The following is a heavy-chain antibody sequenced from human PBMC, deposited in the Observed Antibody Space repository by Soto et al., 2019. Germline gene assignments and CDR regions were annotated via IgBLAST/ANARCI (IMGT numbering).Heavy chain of an antibody. CDR1: GASISLVGYS. V-gene: IGHV4-30-2*01. J-gene: IGHJ4*02. CDR2: ISHRGNT. CDR3: ARYDSSGDFDY. D-gene: IGHD3-22*01. Sequence: SETLSLTCGFSGASISLVGYSWSWIRQPPGKGLEWIGYISHRGNTYYNPSLRSRVTISVDRSKNEFSLNLRSVTAADTAMYYCARYDSSGDFDYWGQGTLVT.